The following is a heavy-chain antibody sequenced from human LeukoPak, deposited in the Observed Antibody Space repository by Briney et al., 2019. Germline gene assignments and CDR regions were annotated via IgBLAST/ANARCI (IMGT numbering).Heavy chain of an antibody. Sequence: GRSLRRSCAASGFAFSSNGMHWVRQAPGKGLEWVALISYDGSNKYYADSVKGRFTISRDNSKNTLYLQMNSLRAEDTAVYYCAKDRSSSWTWTIDYWGQGTLVTVSS. CDR2: ISYDGSNK. D-gene: IGHD6-13*01. CDR1: GFAFSSNG. CDR3: AKDRSSSWTWTIDY. V-gene: IGHV3-30*18. J-gene: IGHJ4*02.